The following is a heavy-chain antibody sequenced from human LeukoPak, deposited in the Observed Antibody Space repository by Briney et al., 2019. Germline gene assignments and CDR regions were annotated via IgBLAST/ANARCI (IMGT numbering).Heavy chain of an antibody. CDR2: IYTSGST. CDR3: ARDVGSSWYEDYFDY. D-gene: IGHD6-13*01. J-gene: IGHJ4*02. V-gene: IGHV4-4*07. CDR1: GGSISSYY. Sequence: SETLSLTCTVSGGSISSYYWSWIRQPAGKGLEWIGRIYTSGSTNYNPSLKSRVTMSVDTSKNQFSLKLSSMTAADTAVYYCARDVGSSWYEDYFDYWGQGTLVTVSS.